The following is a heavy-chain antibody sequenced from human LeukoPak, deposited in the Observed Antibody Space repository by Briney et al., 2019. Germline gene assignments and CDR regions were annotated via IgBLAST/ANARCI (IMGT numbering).Heavy chain of an antibody. CDR1: GFTFNNCA. D-gene: IGHD6-19*01. V-gene: IGHV3-23*01. CDR2: ISGSGGST. J-gene: IGHJ4*02. CDR3: AKVAPPRIAVAGVDY. Sequence: PGGSLRLSCAASGFTFNNCAMNWVRQAPGKGLEWVSGISGSGGSTSYADSVKGRFTISRDNSKNTLYLQMNSLRAEDTAIYYCAKVAPPRIAVAGVDYWGQGTLVTVSS.